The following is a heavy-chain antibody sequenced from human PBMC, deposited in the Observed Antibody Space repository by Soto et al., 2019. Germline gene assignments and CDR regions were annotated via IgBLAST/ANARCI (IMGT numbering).Heavy chain of an antibody. CDR1: GFTFSSYG. J-gene: IGHJ4*02. V-gene: IGHV3-33*01. Sequence: QVQLVESGGGVVQPGRSLRLSCAASGFTFSSYGMHWVRQAPGKGLEWVAVIWYDGSNKYYADSVKGRFTISRDNSKNTLYLQMNSLRADDTAVYYCARDPNPSIAVAGTDYWGQGTLVTVSS. CDR2: IWYDGSNK. CDR3: ARDPNPSIAVAGTDY. D-gene: IGHD6-19*01.